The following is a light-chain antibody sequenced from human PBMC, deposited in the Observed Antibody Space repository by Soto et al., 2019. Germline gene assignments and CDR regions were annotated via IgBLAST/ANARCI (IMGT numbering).Light chain of an antibody. CDR3: QQYYRSPLS. CDR2: WAS. CDR1: RRVLYSLNHRTH. Sequence: IVMTQSPDSLAVSLGERATLNCTSRRRVLYSLNHRTHLAWYQTKPGQPPRLLVYWASPRESGVPDRFSGSGSGTDFSLTISSLQAEDVAVYYCQQYYRSPLSFGGGTRVEIK. J-gene: IGKJ4*01. V-gene: IGKV4-1*01.